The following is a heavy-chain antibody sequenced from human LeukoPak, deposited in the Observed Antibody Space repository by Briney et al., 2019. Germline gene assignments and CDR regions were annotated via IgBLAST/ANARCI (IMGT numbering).Heavy chain of an antibody. J-gene: IGHJ4*02. V-gene: IGHV3-33*01. CDR3: ARSLRYFGYYFDY. CDR1: GFTFSSYG. CDR2: IWYDGSNK. Sequence: GRSLRLSCAASGFTFSSYGMHWVRQAPAKGLEWVAVIWYDGSNKYYADSVKGRFTISRDNSKNTLYLQMNSLRAEDTAVYYCARSLRYFGYYFDYWGQGTLVTVSS. D-gene: IGHD3-9*01.